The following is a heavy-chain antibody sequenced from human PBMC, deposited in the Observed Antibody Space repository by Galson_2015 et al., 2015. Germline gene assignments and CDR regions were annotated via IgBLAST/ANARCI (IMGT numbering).Heavy chain of an antibody. Sequence: SLRLSCAASGFSFSSHRMNWVRQAPGKGLEWVSSISSSGTYLYYADSVKGRFTISRDNAKSSLYLQMNNLRAEDTAIYYCARGEITMIRGVPDYWGQGTLVTVSS. CDR2: ISSSGTYL. J-gene: IGHJ4*02. CDR3: ARGEITMIRGVPDY. D-gene: IGHD3-10*01. CDR1: GFSFSSHR. V-gene: IGHV3-21*01.